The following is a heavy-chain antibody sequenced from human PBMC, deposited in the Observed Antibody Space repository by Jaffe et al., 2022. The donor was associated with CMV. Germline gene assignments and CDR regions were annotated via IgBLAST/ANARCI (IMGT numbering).Heavy chain of an antibody. CDR1: GFTFSNAW. CDR3: TTDSGIFGVPYYEGYYYYYMDV. Sequence: EVQLVESGGGLVKPGGSLRLSCAASGFTFSNAWMSWVRQAPGKGLEWVGRIKSKTDGGTTDYAAPVKGRFTISRDDSKNTLYLQMNSLKTEDTAVYYCTTDSGIFGVPYYEGYYYYYMDVWGKGTTVTVSS. V-gene: IGHV3-15*01. CDR2: IKSKTDGGTT. D-gene: IGHD3-3*01. J-gene: IGHJ6*03.